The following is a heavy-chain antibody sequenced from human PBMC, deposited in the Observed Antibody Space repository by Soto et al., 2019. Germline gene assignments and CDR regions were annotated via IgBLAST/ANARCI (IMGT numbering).Heavy chain of an antibody. CDR1: GYCFPSDW. Sequence: PGESLTTSCSASGYCFPSDWMDWVRQFPGTRRQWMGIIYPGDSDTRYSPSFQGQVTISADKSISTAYLQWSSLKASDTAMYYCARQGGVAAAFYYYYYGMDVWGQGTTVTVS. J-gene: IGHJ6*02. V-gene: IGHV5-51*01. D-gene: IGHD6-13*01. CDR2: IYPGDSDT. CDR3: ARQGGVAAAFYYYYYGMDV.